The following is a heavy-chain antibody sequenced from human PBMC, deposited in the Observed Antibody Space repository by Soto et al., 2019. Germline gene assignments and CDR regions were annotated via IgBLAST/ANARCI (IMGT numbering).Heavy chain of an antibody. Sequence: GGSLRLSCAASGFTFSSYAMSWVRQAPVKGLEWVSAISGSGGSTYYADSVKGRFTISRDNSKNTLYLQMNSLRAEDTAVYYCAKANGPTAEGDGMDVWGQGTTVTVSS. D-gene: IGHD2-21*02. J-gene: IGHJ6*02. CDR3: AKANGPTAEGDGMDV. CDR2: ISGSGGST. CDR1: GFTFSSYA. V-gene: IGHV3-23*01.